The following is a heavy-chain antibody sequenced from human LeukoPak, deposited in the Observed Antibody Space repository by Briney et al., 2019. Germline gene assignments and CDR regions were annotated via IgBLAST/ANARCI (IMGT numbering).Heavy chain of an antibody. Sequence: ASVKVSCKASGYTFTSYYMHWVRQAPGQGLEWMGIINPSGGSTSYAQKFQGRVTMPRDTSTSTVYMELSSLRSEDTAVYYCARDFLLYCSGGSCPGRPYYYGMDVWGQGTTVTVSS. J-gene: IGHJ6*02. CDR3: ARDFLLYCSGGSCPGRPYYYGMDV. D-gene: IGHD2-15*01. CDR2: INPSGGST. V-gene: IGHV1-46*01. CDR1: GYTFTSYY.